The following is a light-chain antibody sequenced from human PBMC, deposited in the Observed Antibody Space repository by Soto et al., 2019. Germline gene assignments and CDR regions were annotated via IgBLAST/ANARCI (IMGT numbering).Light chain of an antibody. CDR3: SSYTSRLYV. Sequence: QSALSPPASVSWSPGQAITISCTGTSSDVGGYNYVSWYQQHPGKAPKLMIYEVSNRPSGVSNRFSGSKSGNTASLTISGLQAEDEADYYCSSYTSRLYVFGTGNKVXV. CDR2: EVS. J-gene: IGLJ1*01. V-gene: IGLV2-14*01. CDR1: SSDVGGYNY.